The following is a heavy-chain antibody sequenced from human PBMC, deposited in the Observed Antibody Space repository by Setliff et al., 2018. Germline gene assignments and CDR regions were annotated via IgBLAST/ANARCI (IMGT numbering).Heavy chain of an antibody. J-gene: IGHJ3*01. CDR3: GRAGKPYGIDV. V-gene: IGHV3-23*03. D-gene: IGHD3-10*01. CDR2: FYDSRGDT. CDR1: GFAFSTYA. Sequence: GGSLRLSCAASGFAFSTYAVSWVRQAPGKGLEWVSIFYDSRGDTYYADSVKGRFTVSKDNSKNTMYLQMNSLRDEDTAIYYCGRAGKPYGIDVWGQGTMVTVSS.